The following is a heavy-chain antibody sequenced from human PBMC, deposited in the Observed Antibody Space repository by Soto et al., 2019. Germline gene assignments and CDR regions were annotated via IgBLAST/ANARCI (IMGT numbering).Heavy chain of an antibody. Sequence: PGGSLRLSCAASGFTFSSYGMHWVRQAPGKGLEWVAVIWYDGSNKYYADSVKGRFTISRDNSKNTLYLQMNSLRAEDTVVYYCAREALGYYDSSGYYYNWFDPWGQGTLVTVSS. CDR2: IWYDGSNK. J-gene: IGHJ5*02. CDR1: GFTFSSYG. CDR3: AREALGYYDSSGYYYNWFDP. D-gene: IGHD3-22*01. V-gene: IGHV3-33*01.